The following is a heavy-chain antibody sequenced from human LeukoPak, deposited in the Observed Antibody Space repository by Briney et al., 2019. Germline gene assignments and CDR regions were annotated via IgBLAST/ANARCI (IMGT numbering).Heavy chain of an antibody. V-gene: IGHV3-21*04. CDR2: ITSTSRNT. D-gene: IGHD6-19*01. CDR1: GFTFSYYS. J-gene: IGHJ6*02. CDR3: AREPGSSGPYYYYGMDV. Sequence: GGSLRLSCAASGFTFSYYSMNWVRQAPGKGLEWVSSITSTSRNTYYADSVKGRFTISRHNSKNTLYLQMNSLRAEDTAVYYCAREPGSSGPYYYYGMDVWGQGTTVTVSS.